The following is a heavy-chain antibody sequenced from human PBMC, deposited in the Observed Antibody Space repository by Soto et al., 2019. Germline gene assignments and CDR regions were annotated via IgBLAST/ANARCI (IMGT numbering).Heavy chain of an antibody. CDR2: LYYTGTT. Sequence: SETLSLTCTVSGVSVGSSNYYWSWIRQPPGKALEWIGYLYYTGTTDYSPSLKSRVAISVDTSNNQFSLRLSSVTAADTAVYYCATAKYFDYIRGTNRYDPFFDYWGQGILVTVS. V-gene: IGHV4-61*01. D-gene: IGHD3-16*02. J-gene: IGHJ4*02. CDR1: GVSVGSSNYY. CDR3: ATAKYFDYIRGTNRYDPFFDY.